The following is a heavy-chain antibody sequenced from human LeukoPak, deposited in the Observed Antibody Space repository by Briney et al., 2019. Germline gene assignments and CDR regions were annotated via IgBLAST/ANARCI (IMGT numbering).Heavy chain of an antibody. CDR2: IKQDGSEK. Sequence: GGSLRLSCAASGFTFSSYWMSWVRQAPGKGLEWVANIKQDGSEKYYVDSVKGRFSISRDNAKNSLYLQMNSLRAEDTAVYYCARDRARYFDWFPGLDAFDIWGQGTMVTVSS. CDR3: ARDRARYFDWFPGLDAFDI. J-gene: IGHJ3*02. V-gene: IGHV3-7*01. D-gene: IGHD3-9*01. CDR1: GFTFSSYW.